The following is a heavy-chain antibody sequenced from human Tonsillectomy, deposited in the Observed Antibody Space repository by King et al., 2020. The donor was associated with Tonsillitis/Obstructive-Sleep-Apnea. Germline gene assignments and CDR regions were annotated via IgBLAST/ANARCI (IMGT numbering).Heavy chain of an antibody. Sequence: VQLVESGAEVKKPGASVEVSCRASGYTFTGYYIHWVRQAPGQGLEWMGWINPNTGGTNYAQKFQGRVTLTRDTSISTAYMELSRLRSDDTAVYYCASNWGSPSNFEYWGQGTLVTVSS. D-gene: IGHD7-27*01. CDR2: INPNTGGT. CDR3: ASNWGSPSNFEY. CDR1: GYTFTGYY. V-gene: IGHV1-2*02. J-gene: IGHJ4*02.